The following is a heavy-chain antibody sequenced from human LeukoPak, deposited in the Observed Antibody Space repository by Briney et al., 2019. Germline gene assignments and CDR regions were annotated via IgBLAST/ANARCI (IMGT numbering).Heavy chain of an antibody. Sequence: SETLSLTCTVSGDSIINYYWSWIRQPAGKGLEWIGRINTSGSTNYNPSLKSRVTMSVDTSRDQFSLKLSSVTAADPAVYYCAGDSYYDRANLFYWGRGGLVTVSS. J-gene: IGHJ4*02. V-gene: IGHV4-4*07. CDR2: INTSGST. CDR3: AGDSYYDRANLFY. CDR1: GDSIINYY. D-gene: IGHD3-22*01.